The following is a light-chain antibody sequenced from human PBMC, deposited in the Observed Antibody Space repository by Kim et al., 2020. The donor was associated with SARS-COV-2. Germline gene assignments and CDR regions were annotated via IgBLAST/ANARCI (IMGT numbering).Light chain of an antibody. CDR1: SSDVGSYNL. Sequence: QSALTQPASVSGSPGQSITISCTGTSSDVGSYNLVSWYQQHPGKAPKLMIYEGSKRPSGVSNRFSGSKSGNMASLTISGLQAEDEADYYCYSYAGSSTFVVFGGGTQLTVL. CDR2: EGS. CDR3: YSYAGSSTFVV. V-gene: IGLV2-23*03. J-gene: IGLJ2*01.